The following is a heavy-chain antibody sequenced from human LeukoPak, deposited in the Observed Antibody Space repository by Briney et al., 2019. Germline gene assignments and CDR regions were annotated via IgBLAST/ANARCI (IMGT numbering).Heavy chain of an antibody. CDR1: GYTFTGYY. J-gene: IGHJ4*02. D-gene: IGHD4-17*01. CDR3: ARFVAVTTFIDY. Sequence: ASVKVSCKASGYTFTGYYMHWVRQAPGQGLEWMGWISAYNGNTNYAQKLQGRVTMTTDTSTSTAYMELRSLRSDDTAVYYCARFVAVTTFIDYWGQGTLVTVSS. V-gene: IGHV1-18*04. CDR2: ISAYNGNT.